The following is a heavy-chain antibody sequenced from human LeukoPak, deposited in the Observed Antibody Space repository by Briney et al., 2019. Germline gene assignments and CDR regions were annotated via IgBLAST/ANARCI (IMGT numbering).Heavy chain of an antibody. CDR1: GGSISSGGYY. CDR3: ARTLHVWGSYRFAYYFDY. D-gene: IGHD3-16*02. V-gene: IGHV4-31*03. J-gene: IGHJ4*02. Sequence: PSQTLSLTCTVSGGSISSGGYYWSWIRQHPGKGLEWIGYIYYSGSTYYNPPLKSRVTISVDTSKNQFSLKLSSVTAADTAVYYCARTLHVWGSYRFAYYFDYWGQGTLVTVSS. CDR2: IYYSGST.